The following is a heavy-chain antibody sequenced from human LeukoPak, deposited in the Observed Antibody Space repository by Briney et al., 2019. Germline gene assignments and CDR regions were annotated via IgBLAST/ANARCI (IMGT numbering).Heavy chain of an antibody. CDR2: ISYDGSNK. D-gene: IGHD2-15*01. Sequence: GGSLRLSCAASGFTFSSYAMHWVRQAPGKGLEWVAVISYDGSNKYYADSLKGRFTISRDNSKNTLYLQMNSLRAEDTAMYYCAKGPCSGGSCPLDYWGQGTLVTVSS. CDR1: GFTFSSYA. V-gene: IGHV3-30*04. J-gene: IGHJ4*02. CDR3: AKGPCSGGSCPLDY.